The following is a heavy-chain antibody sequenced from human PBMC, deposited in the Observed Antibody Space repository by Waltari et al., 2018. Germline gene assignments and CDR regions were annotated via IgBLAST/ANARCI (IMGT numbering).Heavy chain of an antibody. V-gene: IGHV1-69*01. CDR2: IIPIFGTA. D-gene: IGHD3-10*01. CDR3: ASSHRWYYGSGSYLSFDY. Sequence: QVQLVQSGAEVKKPGSSVKVSCKASGGTFSSYAISWVRQAPAQGLEWMGGIIPIFGTANYAQKFQGRVTITADESTSTAYMELSSLRSEDTAVYYCASSHRWYYGSGSYLSFDYWGQGTLVTVSS. CDR1: GGTFSSYA. J-gene: IGHJ4*02.